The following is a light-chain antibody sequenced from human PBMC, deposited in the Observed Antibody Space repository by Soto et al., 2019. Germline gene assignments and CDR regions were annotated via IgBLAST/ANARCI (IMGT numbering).Light chain of an antibody. J-gene: IGKJ2*01. Sequence: DIQMTQSPSTLSASVGDRVTITCLASQSITNWLAWYQQKTGKAPKLLIYKASTLESGVPSRFSGSGSGTEFTLTIGSLQPDDFATYYCQQYNSYPVTFGQGTKLEIK. V-gene: IGKV1-5*03. CDR2: KAS. CDR3: QQYNSYPVT. CDR1: QSITNW.